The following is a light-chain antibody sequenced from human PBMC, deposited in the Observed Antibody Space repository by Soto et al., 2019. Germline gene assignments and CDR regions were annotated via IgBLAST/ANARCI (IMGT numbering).Light chain of an antibody. J-gene: IGKJ5*01. V-gene: IGKV3D-15*01. CDR1: QSVSNN. CDR3: QQYNNWPSIT. CDR2: GAS. Sequence: EIVMTQSPATLSVSPWERATLSCRASQSVSNNYLAWYQQKPGQAPRLLIYGASNRATGIPDRFSGSGSGTDFTLTISSLQSEDFAVYYCQQYNNWPSITFGQGTRLEIK.